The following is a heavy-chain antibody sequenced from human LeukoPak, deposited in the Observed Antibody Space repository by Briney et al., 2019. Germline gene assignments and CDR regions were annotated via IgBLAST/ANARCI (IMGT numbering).Heavy chain of an antibody. Sequence: SETLSLTCTVSGGSISSYYWSWIRQPPGKGLEWIGYIYTGGSTNYNPSLKSRVTISVDTSKNQFSLKLSSVTAADTAVYYCARHFPRDGYSGYDPDYFDYWGQGTLVTVSS. V-gene: IGHV4-4*09. CDR2: IYTGGST. CDR1: GGSISSYY. CDR3: ARHFPRDGYSGYDPDYFDY. D-gene: IGHD5-12*01. J-gene: IGHJ4*02.